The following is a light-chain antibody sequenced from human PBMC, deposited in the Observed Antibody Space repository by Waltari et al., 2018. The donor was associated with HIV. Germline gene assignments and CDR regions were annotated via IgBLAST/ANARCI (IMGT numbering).Light chain of an antibody. CDR1: ESVSNN. CDR2: AAS. J-gene: IGKJ3*01. CDR3: QQSYTTPLT. Sequence: DIQMTHSPASLSASVGDTVTITCRASESVSNNLNWYQQKPGKAPNLLIYAASSLQRGVPSKFSGSGSGTDFTLTISSLQPEDFASYYCQQSYTTPLTFGPGTKVDIK. V-gene: IGKV1-39*01.